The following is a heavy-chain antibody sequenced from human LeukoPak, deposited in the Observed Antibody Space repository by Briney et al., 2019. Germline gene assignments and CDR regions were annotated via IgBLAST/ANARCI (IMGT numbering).Heavy chain of an antibody. CDR1: GYTLTELS. V-gene: IGHV1-24*01. Sequence: GASVKVSCKVSGYTLTELSMHWVRQAPGKGLEWMGGFDPEDGETIYAQKFQGRVTMTEDTSTDTAYMELSSLRSEDTAVYYCATGIQLWVNLDYWGQGTLVTVSS. D-gene: IGHD5-18*01. CDR2: FDPEDGET. J-gene: IGHJ4*02. CDR3: ATGIQLWVNLDY.